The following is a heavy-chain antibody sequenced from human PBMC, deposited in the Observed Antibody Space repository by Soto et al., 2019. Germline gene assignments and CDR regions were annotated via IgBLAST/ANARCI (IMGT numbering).Heavy chain of an antibody. CDR3: ARAPHMRYCSGGSCYSRAFDI. J-gene: IGHJ3*02. V-gene: IGHV1-8*01. Sequence: ASVKVSCKASGYTFTSYDINWVRQATGQGLEWMGWMNPNSGNTGYAQKFQGRVTMTRNTSISTAYMELSSLRSEDTAVYYCARAPHMRYCSGGSCYSRAFDIWGQGTMVTVSS. CDR1: GYTFTSYD. CDR2: MNPNSGNT. D-gene: IGHD2-15*01.